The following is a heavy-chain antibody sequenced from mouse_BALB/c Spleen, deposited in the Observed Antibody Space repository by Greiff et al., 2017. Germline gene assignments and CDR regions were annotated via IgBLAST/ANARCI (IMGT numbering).Heavy chain of an antibody. Sequence: EVKLMESGGGLVKPGGSLKLSCAASGFTFSSYAMSWVRQTPEKRLEWVASISSGGSTYYPDSVKGRFTISRDNARNILYLQMSSLRSEDTAMYYCARRRDYGNWYFDVWGAGTTVTVSS. V-gene: IGHV5-6-5*01. CDR3: ARRRDYGNWYFDV. CDR2: ISSGGST. CDR1: GFTFSSYA. D-gene: IGHD1-1*02. J-gene: IGHJ1*01.